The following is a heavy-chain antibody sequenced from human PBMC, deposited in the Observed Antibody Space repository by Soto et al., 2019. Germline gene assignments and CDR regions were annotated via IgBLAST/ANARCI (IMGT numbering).Heavy chain of an antibody. D-gene: IGHD4-17*01. CDR2: IYWDDDK. CDR1: GCSLTTSGVG. V-gene: IGHV2-5*02. J-gene: IGHJ5*02. CDR3: AHRTTTVTWWFDP. Sequence: QITLKESGPTLVKPTQTLTLTCTFSGCSLTTSGVGGGWIRQRPGKALEWLALIYWDDDKRYSPSLNSSLTITKDTSKNQVVLTMTNMDPADTATYFCAHRTTTVTWWFDPWGQGTLVTVSS.